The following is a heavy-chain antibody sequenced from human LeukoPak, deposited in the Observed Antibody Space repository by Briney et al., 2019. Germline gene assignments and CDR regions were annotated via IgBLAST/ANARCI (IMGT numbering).Heavy chain of an antibody. Sequence: GGSLRLSCAASGFTFSSYGMHWVRQAPGKGLEWVANIKQDGSEKYYVDSVKGRFTISRDNAKNSLYLEINSLRAEDTAVYYCARPRDSGWSKTWDYWGQGTLVTVSS. CDR3: ARPRDSGWSKTWDY. CDR2: IKQDGSEK. V-gene: IGHV3-7*03. J-gene: IGHJ4*02. D-gene: IGHD6-13*01. CDR1: GFTFSSYG.